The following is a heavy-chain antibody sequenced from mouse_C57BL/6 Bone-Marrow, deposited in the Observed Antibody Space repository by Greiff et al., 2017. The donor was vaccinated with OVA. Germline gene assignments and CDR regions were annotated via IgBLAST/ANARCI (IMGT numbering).Heavy chain of an antibody. CDR1: GYTFTSYG. CDR3: ARSLYYGNSGGVAY. V-gene: IGHV1-81*01. Sequence: SGAELARPGASVKLSCKASGYTFTSYGISWVKQRTGQGLEWIGEIYPRSGNTYYNEKFKGKATLTADKSSSTAYMELRSLTSEDSAVYFCARSLYYGNSGGVAYWGQGTLVTVSA. CDR2: IYPRSGNT. D-gene: IGHD2-1*01. J-gene: IGHJ3*01.